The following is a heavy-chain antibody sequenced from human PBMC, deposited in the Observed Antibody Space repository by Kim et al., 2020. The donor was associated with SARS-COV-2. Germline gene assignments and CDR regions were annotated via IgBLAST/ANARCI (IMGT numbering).Heavy chain of an antibody. D-gene: IGHD3-10*01. CDR3: ARVGNYYGSGSSWDWFDP. J-gene: IGHJ5*02. V-gene: IGHV1-69*13. Sequence: SVKVSCKASGGTFSSYAISWVRQAPGQGLEWMGGIIPIFGTANYAQKFQGRVTITADESTSTAYMELSSLRSEDTAVYYCARVGNYYGSGSSWDWFDPWGQGTLVTVSS. CDR2: IIPIFGTA. CDR1: GGTFSSYA.